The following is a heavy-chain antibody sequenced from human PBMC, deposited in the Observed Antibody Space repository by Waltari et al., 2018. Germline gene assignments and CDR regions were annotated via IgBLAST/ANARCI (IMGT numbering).Heavy chain of an antibody. V-gene: IGHV3-48*01. CDR2: ISSSSSTI. J-gene: IGHJ4*02. Sequence: EVQLVESGGGLVQPGGSLRLSCAASGFTFSSYSMNWLRQAPGKGLEWVSYISSSSSTIYYADSVKGRFTISRDNAKNSLYLQMNSLRAEDTAVYYCARASGSGYYSHFDYWGQGTLVTVSS. CDR3: ARASGSGYYSHFDY. D-gene: IGHD3-3*01. CDR1: GFTFSSYS.